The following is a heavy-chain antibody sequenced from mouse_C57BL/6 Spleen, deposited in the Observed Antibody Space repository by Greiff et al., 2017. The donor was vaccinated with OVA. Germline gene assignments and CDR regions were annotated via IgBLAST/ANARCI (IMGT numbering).Heavy chain of an antibody. CDR3: ARRSYDYEYAMDY. CDR1: GYTFTDYY. Sequence: VQLKQSGPVLVKPGASVKMSCKASGYTFTDYYMNWVKQSHGKSLEWIGVINPYNGGTSYNQKFKGKATLTVDKSSSTAYMELNSLTSEDSAVYYCARRSYDYEYAMDYWGQGTSVTVSS. J-gene: IGHJ4*01. CDR2: INPYNGGT. V-gene: IGHV1-19*01. D-gene: IGHD2-4*01.